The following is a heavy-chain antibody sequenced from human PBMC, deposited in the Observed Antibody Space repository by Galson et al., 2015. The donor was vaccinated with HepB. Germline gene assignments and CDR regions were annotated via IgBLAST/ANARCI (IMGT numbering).Heavy chain of an antibody. CDR2: ISGSGGNT. CDR3: AKDSQRLRPLRFDL. J-gene: IGHJ2*01. D-gene: IGHD6-25*01. CDR1: GFTFSSYA. V-gene: IGHV3-23*01. Sequence: SLRLSCAASGFTFSSYAMSWVRQAPGKGLECASAISGSGGNTYYADSVKGRFTISRDNSKNTLYLQMNSLRAEDTAVYYCAKDSQRLRPLRFDLWGRGTLVTVSS.